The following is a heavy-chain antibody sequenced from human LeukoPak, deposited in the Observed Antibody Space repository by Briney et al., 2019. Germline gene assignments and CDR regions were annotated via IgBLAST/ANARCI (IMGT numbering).Heavy chain of an antibody. CDR2: INHDGSST. V-gene: IGHV3-74*01. Sequence: GGSLRLSCATSGFTFSTFWMHWVRQAPGKGLVWVSRINHDGSSTNYADSVKGRFTISRDNAKNTLHLQMNSLRAEDTAVYYCARDSGTMVRGVTYYYYMDVWGKGTTVTISS. D-gene: IGHD3-10*01. J-gene: IGHJ6*03. CDR1: GFTFSTFW. CDR3: ARDSGTMVRGVTYYYYMDV.